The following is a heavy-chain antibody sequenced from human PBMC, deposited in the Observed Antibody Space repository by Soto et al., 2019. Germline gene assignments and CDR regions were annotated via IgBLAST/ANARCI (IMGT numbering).Heavy chain of an antibody. J-gene: IGHJ4*02. D-gene: IGHD6-19*01. CDR2: INAGNGNT. V-gene: IGHV1-3*01. CDR3: ARRGSSGWSYPDY. CDR1: GYSFTSYV. Sequence: GASVKLSCKACGYSFTSYVMECVRQAPGQRLEWMGWINAGNGNTKYSQKFQGRVTITRDTSANTAYMELSSLRSEDTAVYYCARRGSSGWSYPDYWGQGTLVTVSS.